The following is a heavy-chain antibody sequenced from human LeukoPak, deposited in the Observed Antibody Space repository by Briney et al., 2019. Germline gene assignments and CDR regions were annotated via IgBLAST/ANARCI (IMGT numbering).Heavy chain of an antibody. J-gene: IGHJ5*02. V-gene: IGHV4-34*01. CDR3: ASGLGGDGTLVRGLIAGLSWFDP. D-gene: IGHD3-10*01. CDR2: INHSGST. CDR1: GGSFSGYY. Sequence: PSETLSLTCAVYGGSFSGYYWSWIRQPPGKGLEWIGEINHSGSTNYNPSLKSGVTITLDTSRNQFSLKLSSVTAADTAVYFGASGLGGDGTLVRGLIAGLSWFDPWGQGTLVTVSS.